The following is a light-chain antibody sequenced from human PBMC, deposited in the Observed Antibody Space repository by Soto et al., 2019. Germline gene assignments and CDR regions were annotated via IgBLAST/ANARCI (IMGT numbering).Light chain of an antibody. CDR2: GAS. Sequence: EIVMTQSPATLSVSPGERATLSCRASQSVSSNLAWYQQKPGQAPSLLIYGASTRATGIPARISGSGSGTEFTLTLSSLQSEDFAVYYCQQYNKWRTFGQGTKVDIK. CDR3: QQYNKWRT. J-gene: IGKJ1*01. CDR1: QSVSSN. V-gene: IGKV3-15*01.